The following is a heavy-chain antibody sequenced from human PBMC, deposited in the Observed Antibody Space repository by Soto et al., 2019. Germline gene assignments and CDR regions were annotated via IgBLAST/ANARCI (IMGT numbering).Heavy chain of an antibody. V-gene: IGHV3-30*18. D-gene: IGHD3-22*01. CDR3: AKDNYYDSSGPSDY. CDR2: ISYDGSNK. Sequence: GGSLRLSCAASGFTFSIYGMHWVRHAPGKGLEWVAVISYDGSNKYYADSVKGRFTISRDNSKNTLYLQMNSLRAEDTAVYYCAKDNYYDSSGPSDYWGQETLVTVSS. CDR1: GFTFSIYG. J-gene: IGHJ4*02.